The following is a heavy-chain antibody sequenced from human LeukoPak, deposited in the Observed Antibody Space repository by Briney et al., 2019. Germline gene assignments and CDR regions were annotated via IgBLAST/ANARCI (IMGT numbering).Heavy chain of an antibody. CDR3: ARSSSYSSGWYTGDAFDI. CDR1: GGSISSYY. J-gene: IGHJ3*02. D-gene: IGHD6-19*01. CDR2: VYYSGST. Sequence: SETLSLTCTVSGGSISSYYWSWIRQPPGKGLEGIGYVYYSGSTNYNPSLKSRVTISVDTSKNQFSLKLSSVTAADTAVYYCARSSSYSSGWYTGDAFDIWGQGTMVTVSS. V-gene: IGHV4-59*01.